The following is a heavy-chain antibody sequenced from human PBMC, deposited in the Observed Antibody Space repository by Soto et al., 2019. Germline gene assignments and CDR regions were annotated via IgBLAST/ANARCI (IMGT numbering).Heavy chain of an antibody. D-gene: IGHD3-10*01. CDR3: ARAQLWFGESLYYYYGMDV. J-gene: IGHJ6*02. Sequence: SETLSLTCTVSGGSISSSYWSWIRQPPGKGLEWIGYIYDSGSTYYNSSLKSRVTMSVDTSKNQFSLKLSSVTAADTAVYYCARAQLWFGESLYYYYGMDVWGQGTTVTVSS. CDR1: GGSISSSY. CDR2: IYDSGST. V-gene: IGHV4-59*01.